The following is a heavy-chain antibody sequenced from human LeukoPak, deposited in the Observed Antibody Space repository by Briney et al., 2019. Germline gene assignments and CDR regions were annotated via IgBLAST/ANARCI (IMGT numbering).Heavy chain of an antibody. J-gene: IGHJ4*02. V-gene: IGHV4-61*02. CDR2: IYTSGST. CDR1: GGSISSGGYY. Sequence: SVTLSLTCTVSGGSISSGGYYWSWIRQPAGKGLEWIGRIYTSGSTNYNPSLKSRVTMSVDTSKNQFSLKLSSVTAADTAVYYCARELVVPAALFDYWGQGTLVTVSS. CDR3: ARELVVPAALFDY. D-gene: IGHD2-2*01.